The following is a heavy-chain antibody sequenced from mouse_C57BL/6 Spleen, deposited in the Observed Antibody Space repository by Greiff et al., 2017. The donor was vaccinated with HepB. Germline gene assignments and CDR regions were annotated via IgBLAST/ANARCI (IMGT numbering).Heavy chain of an antibody. D-gene: IGHD1-1*01. Sequence: QVQLQQPGAELVMPGASVKLSCKASGYTFTSYWMHWVKQRPGQGLEWIGEIDPSDSYTNYNQKFKGKSTLTVDKSSSTAYMQLSSLTSEDSAVYYCARGKPTYYGSSGWYFDVWGTGTTVTVSS. V-gene: IGHV1-69*01. J-gene: IGHJ1*03. CDR2: IDPSDSYT. CDR3: ARGKPTYYGSSGWYFDV. CDR1: GYTFTSYW.